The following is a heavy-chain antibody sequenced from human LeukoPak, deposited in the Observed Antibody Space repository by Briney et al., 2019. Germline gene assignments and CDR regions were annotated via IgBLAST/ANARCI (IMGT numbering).Heavy chain of an antibody. CDR3: AREKDYVWGGYRPDAFDI. V-gene: IGHV3-7*01. Sequence: GGSLRLSCAASGFTFSSYWMSWVRQAPGKGLEWVANIKQDGSDKYYVDSVKGRFTISRDNAKNSLYLQMNSLRAEDTAVYYCAREKDYVWGGYRPDAFDIWGQGTMVTVSS. J-gene: IGHJ3*02. D-gene: IGHD3-16*02. CDR1: GFTFSSYW. CDR2: IKQDGSDK.